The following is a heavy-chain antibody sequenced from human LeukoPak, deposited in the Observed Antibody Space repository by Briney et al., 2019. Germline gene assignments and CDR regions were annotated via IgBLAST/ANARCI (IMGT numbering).Heavy chain of an antibody. CDR1: GGSISSYY. Sequence: SETLSLTRTVSGGSISSYYWSWIRQPPGKGLEWIGYIYYSGSTNYNPSLKSRVTISVDTSKNQFSLKLSSVTAADTAVYYCARLKRHYDILTGFDYWGQGTLVTVSS. V-gene: IGHV4-59*01. J-gene: IGHJ4*02. CDR2: IYYSGST. D-gene: IGHD3-9*01. CDR3: ARLKRHYDILTGFDY.